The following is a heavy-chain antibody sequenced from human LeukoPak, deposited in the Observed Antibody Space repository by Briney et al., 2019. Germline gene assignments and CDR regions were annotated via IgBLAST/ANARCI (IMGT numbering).Heavy chain of an antibody. CDR2: MYYSGRA. CDR3: ARGRGSFNYYDSSGTFDY. D-gene: IGHD3-22*01. Sequence: SETLSLTCTVSGDSISSSSYSWGWIRQPPGKGLEWIGNMYYSGRAYYNPSLKSRVTISVDTSKNQFSLKLSSVTAADTAVYYCARGRGSFNYYDSSGTFDYWGQGTLVTVSS. V-gene: IGHV4-39*07. CDR1: GDSISSSSYS. J-gene: IGHJ4*02.